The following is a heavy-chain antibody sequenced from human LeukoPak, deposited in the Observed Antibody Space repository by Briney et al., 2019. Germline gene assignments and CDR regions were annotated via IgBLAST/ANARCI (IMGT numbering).Heavy chain of an antibody. CDR3: ARGYYYGMDV. J-gene: IGHJ6*02. Sequence: GGSLRLSCAASGFTFSSYGMHWVRQAPGKGLEWVAVILSDGSKEFYTDSVKGRFTISRDNAKNSLYLQMDSLRAEDTAVYYCARGYYYGMDVWGQGTTVTVSS. V-gene: IGHV3-33*03. CDR2: ILSDGSKE. CDR1: GFTFSSYG.